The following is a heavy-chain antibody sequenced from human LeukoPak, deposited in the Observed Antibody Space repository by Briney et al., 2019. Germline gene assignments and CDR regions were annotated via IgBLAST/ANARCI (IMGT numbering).Heavy chain of an antibody. D-gene: IGHD3-10*01. CDR3: ASQGGLLWFGELSGGLDV. V-gene: IGHV3-30-3*01. Sequence: GRSLRLSCAASGFTFSSYAMNWVCQAPGKGLECVAFISYDGSNKYYADSVKGRFTISRDNSKNTLYLQMNSLRAEDTAVYYCASQGGLLWFGELSGGLDVWGQGTTVTVSS. CDR2: ISYDGSNK. J-gene: IGHJ6*02. CDR1: GFTFSSYA.